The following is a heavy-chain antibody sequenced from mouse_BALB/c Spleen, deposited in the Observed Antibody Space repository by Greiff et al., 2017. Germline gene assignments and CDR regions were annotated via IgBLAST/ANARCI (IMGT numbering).Heavy chain of an antibody. CDR3: ARGERIYGNYEGYAMDY. Sequence: VQLKESGPELVKPGASVKMSCKASGYTFTSYVMHWVKQKPGQGLEWIGYINPYNDGTKYNEKFKGKATLTSDKSSSTAYMELSSLTSEDSAVYYCARGERIYGNYEGYAMDYWGQGTSVTVSS. J-gene: IGHJ4*01. V-gene: IGHV1-14*01. D-gene: IGHD2-1*01. CDR2: INPYNDGT. CDR1: GYTFTSYV.